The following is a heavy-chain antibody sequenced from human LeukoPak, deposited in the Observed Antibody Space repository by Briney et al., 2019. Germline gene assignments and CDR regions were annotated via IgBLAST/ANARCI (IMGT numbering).Heavy chain of an antibody. J-gene: IGHJ4*02. CDR3: ARDEGGSSSAEGIDY. D-gene: IGHD6-6*01. V-gene: IGHV3-74*01. Sequence: GGSLRLSCAASGFTFSSYWMHWVRQAPGKGLVWVARIHGDGSNTIYADSVKGRFTISRDNAKNTLYLQMNSLRAEDTAVYYCARDEGGSSSAEGIDYWGQGTLVTVSS. CDR1: GFTFSSYW. CDR2: IHGDGSNT.